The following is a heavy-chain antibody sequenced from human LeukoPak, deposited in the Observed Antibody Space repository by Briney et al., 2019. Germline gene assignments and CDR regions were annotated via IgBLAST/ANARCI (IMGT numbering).Heavy chain of an antibody. J-gene: IGHJ4*02. Sequence: GGSLRLSCAASGFTFSSCSMNWVRQAPGKGLEWVSYISSSSSTIYYADSVKGRFTISRDNAKNSLYLQMNSLRDEDTAVYYCARVSRRDSSGYYRGLDYWGQGTLVTVSS. D-gene: IGHD3-22*01. V-gene: IGHV3-48*02. CDR2: ISSSSSTI. CDR1: GFTFSSCS. CDR3: ARVSRRDSSGYYRGLDY.